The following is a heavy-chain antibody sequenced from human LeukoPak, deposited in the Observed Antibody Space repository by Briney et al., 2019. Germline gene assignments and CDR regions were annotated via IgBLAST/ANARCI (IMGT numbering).Heavy chain of an antibody. V-gene: IGHV4-34*01. CDR1: GFTFSSYE. CDR2: INHSGST. D-gene: IGHD3-22*01. Sequence: GSLRLSCAASGFTFSSYEMNWVRQAPGKGLEWIGEINHSGSTNYNPSLKSRVTISVDTSKNQFSLKLSSVTAADTAVYYCAREAPEDMIVVVIPRAFDIWGQGTMVTVSS. J-gene: IGHJ3*02. CDR3: AREAPEDMIVVVIPRAFDI.